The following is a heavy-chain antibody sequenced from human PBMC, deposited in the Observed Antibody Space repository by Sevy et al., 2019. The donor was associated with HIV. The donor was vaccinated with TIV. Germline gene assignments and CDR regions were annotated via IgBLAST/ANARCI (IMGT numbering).Heavy chain of an antibody. Sequence: GGSLRLSCAASGFTFSNNSMSWIRQTPGKGLEWVSTFSFGCGKINYADSVKGRFTISRDDSRKTFHLQMNSLRAEDTAICYCAREGCTKPHDYWGQGTVVTVSS. V-gene: IGHV3-23*01. CDR2: FSFGCGKI. CDR1: GFTFSNNS. D-gene: IGHD2-8*01. CDR3: AREGCTKPHDY. J-gene: IGHJ4*02.